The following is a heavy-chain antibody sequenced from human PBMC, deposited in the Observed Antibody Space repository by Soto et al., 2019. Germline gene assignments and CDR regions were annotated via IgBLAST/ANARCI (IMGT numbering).Heavy chain of an antibody. CDR2: IYPGDSDT. J-gene: IGHJ6*02. D-gene: IGHD6-6*01. Sequence: RESLKISCKGSGYSFTSYWIGWVRQMPGKGLEWMGIIYPGDSDTSYSPSFQGQVTISADKSISTAYLQWSSLKASDTAMYYCARSFLAAPRRYYYYYGMDVWGQGTTVTLAS. CDR3: ARSFLAAPRRYYYYYGMDV. V-gene: IGHV5-51*01. CDR1: GYSFTSYW.